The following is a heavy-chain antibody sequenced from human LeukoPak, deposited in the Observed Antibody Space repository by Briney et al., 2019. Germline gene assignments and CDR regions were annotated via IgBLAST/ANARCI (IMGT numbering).Heavy chain of an antibody. V-gene: IGHV3-48*03. CDR2: ISNSDSTI. D-gene: IGHD6-13*01. CDR3: ARVGYSRTWHSGSAFDI. J-gene: IGHJ3*02. Sequence: QPGGSLRLSCAASGFTFSSYEMNWVRQAPRKGLEWVSYISNSDSTIYYADSVKGRFTISRDNAQNSLYLKMNSLRAEDTAIYYCARVGYSRTWHSGSAFDIWGRGTMVTVSS. CDR1: GFTFSSYE.